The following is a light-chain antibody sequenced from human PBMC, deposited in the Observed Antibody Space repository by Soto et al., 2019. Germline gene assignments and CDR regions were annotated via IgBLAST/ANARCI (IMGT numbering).Light chain of an antibody. J-gene: IGKJ4*01. CDR3: QQYINWPPLN. V-gene: IGKV3-15*01. CDR1: QSVSTN. Sequence: EIVLTQSPATLSVSPGERATLSCRASQSVSTNLVWYQQKPGKAPRLLIFGASTMATNIPARFSGNGSGTEFPLTIRSLQAAYCAVYYFQQYINWPPLNFGGGNKVEIK. CDR2: GAS.